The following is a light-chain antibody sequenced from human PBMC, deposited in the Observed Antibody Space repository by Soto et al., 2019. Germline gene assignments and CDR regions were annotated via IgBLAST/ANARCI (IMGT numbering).Light chain of an antibody. V-gene: IGKV1-39*01. CDR1: QSISSY. Sequence: DIQMTQSPSSLSASVGDRVTITCRASQSISSYLNWYQQKPEKAPKLLIYAASSLQSGVPSRFSGSGSGTYVTLIISSLQPEDFATYYCQQSYSTFGPGTKVDI. CDR3: QQSYST. J-gene: IGKJ3*01. CDR2: AAS.